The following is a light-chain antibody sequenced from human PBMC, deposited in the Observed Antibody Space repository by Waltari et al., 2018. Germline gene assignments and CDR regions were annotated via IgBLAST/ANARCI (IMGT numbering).Light chain of an antibody. CDR2: DVT. Sequence: QSVLTQPASVSGSPGQSITISCTGSSSDVGSYNYVSWYQQHPGKAPKLLIFDVTNWPSGSSNRFSGSKSGHIASLTISGLQADDEADYYCNSYSDSNSLVVFVGGTKLTVL. CDR3: NSYSDSNSLVV. V-gene: IGLV2-14*03. CDR1: SSDVGSYNY. J-gene: IGLJ2*01.